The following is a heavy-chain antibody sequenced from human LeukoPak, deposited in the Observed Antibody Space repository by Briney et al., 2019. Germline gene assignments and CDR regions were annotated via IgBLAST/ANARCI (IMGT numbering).Heavy chain of an antibody. CDR2: IYYSGST. J-gene: IGHJ3*02. Sequence: SETLSLTCTVSAAPVTSYYWSWIRQPPGKGLEWIAYIYYSGSTNYNPSLKSRVAISVDTSKNQVSLRLSSVTAADTAVYYCARGGSIVGATPHDAFDIWGRGTVVTVS. D-gene: IGHD1-26*01. CDR3: ARGGSIVGATPHDAFDI. CDR1: AAPVTSYY. V-gene: IGHV4-59*02.